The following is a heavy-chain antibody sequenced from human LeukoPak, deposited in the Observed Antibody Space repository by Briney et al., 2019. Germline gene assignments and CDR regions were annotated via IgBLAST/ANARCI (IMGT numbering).Heavy chain of an antibody. CDR1: GGSISSGSYY. CDR2: IYTSGST. J-gene: IGHJ6*03. CDR3: ATQSATYYYYYMDV. V-gene: IGHV4-61*02. Sequence: SQTLSLNCTVSGGSISSGSYYWSWIRQPAGKGLEWIGRIYTSGSTNYNPSLKGRVTISVDTSKNQFSLKLSSVTAADTAVYYCATQSATYYYYYMDVWGKGTTVTVSS. D-gene: IGHD2-15*01.